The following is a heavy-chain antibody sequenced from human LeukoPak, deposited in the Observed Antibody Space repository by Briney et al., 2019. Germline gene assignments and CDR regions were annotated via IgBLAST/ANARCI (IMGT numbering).Heavy chain of an antibody. CDR1: GYSISSGYY. CDR3: ATLYGSGIFSY. CDR2: IYHSRST. J-gene: IGHJ4*02. V-gene: IGHV4-38-2*02. Sequence: PSETLSLTCTVSGYSISSGYYWGWIRQHPGKGLEWIGSIYHSRSTYYNPSLKSRVTISVDTSKNQFSLKLSRVTAADTAVYSCATLYGSGIFSYGGQGPLVTVSS. D-gene: IGHD3-10*01.